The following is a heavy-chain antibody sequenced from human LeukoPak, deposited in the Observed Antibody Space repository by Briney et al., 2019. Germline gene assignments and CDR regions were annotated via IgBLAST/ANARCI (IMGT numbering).Heavy chain of an antibody. CDR3: AREYMTTVTSLYNWFDP. CDR2: INHSGST. Sequence: SETLSLTCAVYGGSFSGYYWSWIRQPPGKGLEWIGEINHSGSTNCNPSLKSRVTISVDTSKNQFSLKLSSVTAADTAVYYCAREYMTTVTSLYNWFDPWGQGTLVTVSS. J-gene: IGHJ5*02. CDR1: GGSFSGYY. V-gene: IGHV4-34*01. D-gene: IGHD4-11*01.